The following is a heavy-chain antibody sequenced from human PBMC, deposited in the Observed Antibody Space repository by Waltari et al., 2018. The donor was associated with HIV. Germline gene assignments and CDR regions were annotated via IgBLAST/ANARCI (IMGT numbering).Heavy chain of an antibody. V-gene: IGHV3-30*18. J-gene: IGHJ4*02. CDR3: AKDKRLWFGEGSPFDY. CDR1: GFTFSSSA. Sequence: QVQLVESGGGVVQPGRSLRLSCAASGFTFSSSALHWVRQAPGKGLEWVAFISYDGSNKYYADSVKGRFTISRDNSRNTLYLQMNSVRAEDTAIYYCAKDKRLWFGEGSPFDYWGQGTRVTVSS. CDR2: ISYDGSNK. D-gene: IGHD3-10*01.